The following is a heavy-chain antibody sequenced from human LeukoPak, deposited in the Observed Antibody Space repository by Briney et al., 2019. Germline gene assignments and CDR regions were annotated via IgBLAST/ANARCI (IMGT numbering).Heavy chain of an antibody. CDR2: IKPKTDGETT. J-gene: IGHJ4*02. CDR1: GFTFSSSA. CDR3: ITPLPYSAQ. Sequence: GGSLRLSCAASGFTFSSSAMSWVRQVPGKGLEWVGRIKPKTDGETTEYAAPVKDRFSISRDDSKSMMYLQMNSLKTEDTAVYYCITPLPYSAQGGQGTLVTVFS. V-gene: IGHV3-15*01. D-gene: IGHD2-21*01.